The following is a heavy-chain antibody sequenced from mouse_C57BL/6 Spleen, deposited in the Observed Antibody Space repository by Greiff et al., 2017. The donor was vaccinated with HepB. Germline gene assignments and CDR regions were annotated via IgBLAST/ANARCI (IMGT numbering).Heavy chain of an antibody. V-gene: IGHV1-15*01. CDR1: GYTFTDYE. J-gene: IGHJ3*01. CDR3: TRLRCSSFAY. Sequence: QVQLQQSGAELVRPGASVTLSCKASGYTFTDYEMHWVKQTPVHGLEWIGAIDPETGGTAYNQKFKGKAILTADKSSSTAYMELRSLTSEDSAVYYCTRLRCSSFAYWGQGTLVTVSA. CDR2: IDPETGGT. D-gene: IGHD1-1*01.